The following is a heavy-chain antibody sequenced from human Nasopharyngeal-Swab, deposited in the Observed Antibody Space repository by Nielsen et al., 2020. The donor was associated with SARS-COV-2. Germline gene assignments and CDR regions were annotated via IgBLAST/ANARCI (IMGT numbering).Heavy chain of an antibody. V-gene: IGHV3-64*01. CDR2: ILGDGIAT. J-gene: IGHJ4*02. CDR3: TRDRDGGWSFDY. Sequence: GESLKISCAASGFTFDTFAMHWVRQAPGKGLEFVSSILGDGIATQYASSVKGRFTISRDNSKNTLYLQMGSLRDEDIAVYYCTRDRDGGWSFDYWGQGTLVTVSS. CDR1: GFTFDTFA. D-gene: IGHD6-19*01.